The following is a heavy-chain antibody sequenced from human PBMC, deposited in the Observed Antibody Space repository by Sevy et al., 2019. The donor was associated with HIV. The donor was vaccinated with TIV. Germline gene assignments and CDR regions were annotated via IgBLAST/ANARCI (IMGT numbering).Heavy chain of an antibody. Sequence: GGSLRLSCEASGFNFRSYWMSWVRQAPGKGLEWVASIYQDGTEKHYGDSLKGRFTISRDNAKNSLYLQVNSLAGEGTAVYYCGGGGSYGDDPYHYYYGNDVWGQGTTVTVSS. J-gene: IGHJ6*02. CDR3: GGGGSYGDDPYHYYYGNDV. CDR1: GFNFRSYW. V-gene: IGHV3-7*04. CDR2: IYQDGTEK. D-gene: IGHD4-17*01.